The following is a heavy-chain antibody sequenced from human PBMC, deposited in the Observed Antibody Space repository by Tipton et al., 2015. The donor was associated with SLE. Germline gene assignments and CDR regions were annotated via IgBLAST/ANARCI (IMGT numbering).Heavy chain of an antibody. V-gene: IGHV4-34*01. Sequence: TLSLTCAVYGGSFSGYYWSWIRQPPGKGLEWIGEINHSGSTNYNPSLKSRVTISVDTSNYQFSLRLNSVTAADTAVYYCARSYRVVPAAISWFDPWGQGTLVTVSS. CDR2: INHSGST. CDR1: GGSFSGYY. D-gene: IGHD2-2*01. CDR3: ARSYRVVPAAISWFDP. J-gene: IGHJ5*02.